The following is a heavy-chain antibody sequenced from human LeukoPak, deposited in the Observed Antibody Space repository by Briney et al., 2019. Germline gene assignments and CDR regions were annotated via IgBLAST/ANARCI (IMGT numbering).Heavy chain of an antibody. Sequence: PETLSLTCAVSNFSISSGDYWGWIRQPPGKGLEWIGSIYHSGSTYYNPSLKSRLTISVDTSKNQFSLKLSSVTAADTAVYYCARRGVIAARLFDYWGQGTLVTVSS. CDR3: ARRGVIAARLFDY. J-gene: IGHJ4*02. D-gene: IGHD6-6*01. CDR2: IYHSGST. CDR1: NFSISSGDY. V-gene: IGHV4-38-2*01.